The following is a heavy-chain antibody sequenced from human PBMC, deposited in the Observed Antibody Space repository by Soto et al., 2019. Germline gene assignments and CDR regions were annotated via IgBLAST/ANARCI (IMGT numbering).Heavy chain of an antibody. CDR2: IIPIFGTA. D-gene: IGHD3-22*01. CDR3: ASTKYDSSAYYYGYLGP. V-gene: IGHV1-69*06. J-gene: IGHJ2*01. Sequence: QVELVQSGAEVKKPGSSVKVSCQASEDTFRNYAISWVRQAPGQGLEWMGGIIPIFGTANYAQKFQGRVTITADISANTVYVVLSSLRSEDTAIYYYASTKYDSSAYYYGYLGPWGRGTLVTVSS. CDR1: EDTFRNYA.